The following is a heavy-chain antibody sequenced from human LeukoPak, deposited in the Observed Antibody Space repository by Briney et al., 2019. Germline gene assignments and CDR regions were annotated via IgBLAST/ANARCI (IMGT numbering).Heavy chain of an antibody. V-gene: IGHV1-18*01. CDR3: ARARYCRSTSCYGPEDDAFDI. D-gene: IGHD2-2*01. CDR2: ISANKGNT. CDR1: GYTFTSYG. Sequence: AAVKVSCKASGYTFTSYGITWVRQAPGQGLEWMGWISANKGNTNYAQKFQGRVTMTTDTYTRTAYMEVRSLRFDDTAEYYCARARYCRSTSCYGPEDDAFDIWGQGTMVTVSS. J-gene: IGHJ3*02.